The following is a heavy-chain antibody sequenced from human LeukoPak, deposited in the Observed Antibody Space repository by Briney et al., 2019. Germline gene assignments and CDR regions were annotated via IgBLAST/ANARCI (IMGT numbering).Heavy chain of an antibody. Sequence: GASVKVSCKASGNSISNYAISWVRQAPGQGLEWMGGIIPIFGTANYAQKFQGRVTITADESTSTAYMELSSLRSEDTAVYYCARFQISTKPGPFFDPWGQGTLVTVSS. CDR1: GNSISNYA. D-gene: IGHD2-2*01. J-gene: IGHJ5*02. V-gene: IGHV1-69*13. CDR2: IIPIFGTA. CDR3: ARFQISTKPGPFFDP.